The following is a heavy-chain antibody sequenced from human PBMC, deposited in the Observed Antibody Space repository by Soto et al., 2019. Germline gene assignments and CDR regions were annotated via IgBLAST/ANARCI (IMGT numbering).Heavy chain of an antibody. D-gene: IGHD3-3*01. CDR1: GGSISSYY. V-gene: IGHV4-59*01. J-gene: IGHJ4*02. Sequence: PSETLSLTCTVSGGSISSYYWSWIRQPPGKGLGLIGCVHSSGITNYSPPLKSRVTISVDRSKNQFSLRLDSLTVADTAVYYCARGLGYETLYWGQGILVTVSS. CDR3: ARGLGYETLY. CDR2: VHSSGIT.